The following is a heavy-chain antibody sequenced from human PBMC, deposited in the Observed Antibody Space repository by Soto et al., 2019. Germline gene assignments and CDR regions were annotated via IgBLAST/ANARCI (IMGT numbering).Heavy chain of an antibody. CDR1: GGSISSSSYY. J-gene: IGHJ4*02. V-gene: IGHV4-39*01. Sequence: SETLSLTCTVSGGSISSSSYYWGWIRQPPGKGLEWIGSIYYSGSTYYNPSLKSRVTISVDTSKNQFSLKLSSVTAADTAVYYCVLHHSRYGPIHRYWGQGSLVTVSS. D-gene: IGHD5-12*01. CDR2: IYYSGST. CDR3: VLHHSRYGPIHRY.